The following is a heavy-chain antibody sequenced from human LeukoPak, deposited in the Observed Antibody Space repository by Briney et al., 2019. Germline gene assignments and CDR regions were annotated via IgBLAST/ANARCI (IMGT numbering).Heavy chain of an antibody. V-gene: IGHV4-59*12. CDR2: IYYSGST. Sequence: SETLSLTCTVSGGSISSYYWSWIRQPPGKGLEWIGYIYYSGSTNCNPSLKSRVTISVDTSKNQFSLKLSSVTAADTAVYYCARDLSSGWFWFDPWGQGTLVTVSS. J-gene: IGHJ5*02. D-gene: IGHD6-19*01. CDR3: ARDLSSGWFWFDP. CDR1: GGSISSYY.